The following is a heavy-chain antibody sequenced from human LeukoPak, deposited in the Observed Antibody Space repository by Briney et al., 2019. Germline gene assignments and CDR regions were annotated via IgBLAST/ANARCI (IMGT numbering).Heavy chain of an antibody. Sequence: GGSLRLSCAASGFTFSSYGMHWVRQAPGKGLEWVAVIWYDGSNKYYADSVKGRFTISRDNSKNTLYLQMNSLRAEDTAVYYCARDRGSSGWYMGYWGQGTLVTVSS. J-gene: IGHJ4*02. CDR2: IWYDGSNK. D-gene: IGHD6-19*01. CDR1: GFTFSSYG. CDR3: ARDRGSSGWYMGY. V-gene: IGHV3-33*01.